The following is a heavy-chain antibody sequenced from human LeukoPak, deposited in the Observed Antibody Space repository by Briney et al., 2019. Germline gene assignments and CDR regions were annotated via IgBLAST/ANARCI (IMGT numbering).Heavy chain of an antibody. CDR3: ASLYSSSSYCFDY. J-gene: IGHJ4*02. CDR1: GGSISSYY. V-gene: IGHV4-59*08. D-gene: IGHD6-6*01. Sequence: PSETLSLTCTVSGGSISSYYWSWIRQPPGKGLEWIGYIYYSGSTNYNPSLKSRVTISVDTSKNQFSLKLSSVTAADTAVYYCASLYSSSSYCFDYWGQGTLVTVSS. CDR2: IYYSGST.